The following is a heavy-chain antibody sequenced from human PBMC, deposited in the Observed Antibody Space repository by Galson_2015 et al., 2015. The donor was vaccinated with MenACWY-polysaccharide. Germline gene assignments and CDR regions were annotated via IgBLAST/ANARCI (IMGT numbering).Heavy chain of an antibody. CDR3: ARDRAGGSNLFDGLDH. CDR2: IKKVGSEK. V-gene: IGHV3-7*01. CDR1: GFTFSRYW. D-gene: IGHD3-10*02. Sequence: SLRLSCAASGFTFSRYWMSWVRQAPGKGLEWVANIKKVGSEKYYVDSVKGRFTISRDNARNSLYLQMDSPRAEDTGVYYCARDRAGGSNLFDGLDHWGHGTLLTVSS. J-gene: IGHJ4*01.